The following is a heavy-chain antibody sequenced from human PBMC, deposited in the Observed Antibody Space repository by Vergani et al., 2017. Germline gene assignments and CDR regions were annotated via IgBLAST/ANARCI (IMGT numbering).Heavy chain of an antibody. CDR2: ISSSSSYI. CDR3: ARGEVTMVRGVIINDYYYGMDV. D-gene: IGHD3-10*01. CDR1: GFTFSSYS. V-gene: IGHV3-21*01. Sequence: EVQLVESGGGLVKPGGSLRLSCAASGFTFSSYSMNWVRQAPGKGLEWVSSISSSSSYIYYADSVKGRFTIYRDNAKNSLNLQMNSLRAEDTAVYYCARGEVTMVRGVIINDYYYGMDVWGEGTTVTVSS. J-gene: IGHJ6*04.